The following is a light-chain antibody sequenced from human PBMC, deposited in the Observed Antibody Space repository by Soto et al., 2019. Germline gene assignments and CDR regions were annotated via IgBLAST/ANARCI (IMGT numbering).Light chain of an antibody. CDR3: QQYNSYWT. V-gene: IGKV1-5*01. CDR2: DAS. CDR1: QSISSL. Sequence: DIQMTQSPSTLSASVGDRVTITCRSSQSISSLLALYQQKPGKAHKLLIYDASSLESGVPSRFSGSGSGTEFTLTISSLQPDDFATYYCQQYNSYWTFGQGTKVDIK. J-gene: IGKJ1*01.